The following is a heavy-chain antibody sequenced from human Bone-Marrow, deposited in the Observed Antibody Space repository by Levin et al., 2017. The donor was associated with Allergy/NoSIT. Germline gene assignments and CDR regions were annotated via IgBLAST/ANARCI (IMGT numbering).Heavy chain of an antibody. CDR2: IYYSGST. V-gene: IGHV4-59*08. Sequence: SETLSLTCTVSGASISSFYWSWIRQPPGKGLEWIGYIYYSGSTNYSPSLKSRVSMSADMSRNQVYLTMSSVTAADTALYYCARQAVPAAMNGFDSWGQGTLVTVSS. CDR3: ARQAVPAAMNGFDS. D-gene: IGHD2-2*01. J-gene: IGHJ5*01. CDR1: GASISSFY.